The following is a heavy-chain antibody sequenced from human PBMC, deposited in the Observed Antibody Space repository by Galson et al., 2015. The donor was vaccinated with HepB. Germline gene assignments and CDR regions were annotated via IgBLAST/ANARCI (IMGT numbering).Heavy chain of an antibody. CDR2: ISGSGGST. J-gene: IGHJ4*02. CDR1: GFTFSSYA. CDR3: AKSVGNYYGSSGYYYFDY. D-gene: IGHD3-22*01. V-gene: IGHV3-23*01. Sequence: SLRLSCAASGFTFSSYAMSWVRQAPGKGLEWVSAISGSGGSTYYADSVKGRFTISRDYSKNTLYLQMNSLRAEDTAVYYCAKSVGNYYGSSGYYYFDYWGQGTLVTVSS.